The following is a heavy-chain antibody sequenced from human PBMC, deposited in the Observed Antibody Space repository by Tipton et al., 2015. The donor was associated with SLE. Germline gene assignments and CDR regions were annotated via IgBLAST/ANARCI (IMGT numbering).Heavy chain of an antibody. V-gene: IGHV4-34*01. CDR2: INDSGST. D-gene: IGHD2-2*03. Sequence: TLSLTCVVDGGYFSSYYWTWIRQPPGKGLEWIGEINDSGSTNYNSSLKSRLAISVDMSRNEFSLRLTSVTAADTAVYYCARAVGSCTSYSCAEYFLHWGQGTLVTVSS. J-gene: IGHJ1*01. CDR1: GGYFSSYY. CDR3: ARAVGSCTSYSCAEYFLH.